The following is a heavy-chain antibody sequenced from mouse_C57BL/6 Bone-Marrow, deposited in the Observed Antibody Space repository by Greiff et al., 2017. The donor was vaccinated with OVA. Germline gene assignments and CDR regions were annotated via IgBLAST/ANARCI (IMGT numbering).Heavy chain of an antibody. D-gene: IGHD1-1*01. V-gene: IGHV14-2*01. CDR2: IDPEDGET. Sequence: EVQLQESGAELVKPGASVKLSCTASGFNIKDYYMHWVKQRTEQGLEWIGRIDPEDGETKYAPKFQGKATITADTSSNTAYLQLSSLTSEDTAVYYCARSITTVVAHYAMDYWGQGTSVTVSS. CDR1: GFNIKDYY. J-gene: IGHJ4*01. CDR3: ARSITTVVAHYAMDY.